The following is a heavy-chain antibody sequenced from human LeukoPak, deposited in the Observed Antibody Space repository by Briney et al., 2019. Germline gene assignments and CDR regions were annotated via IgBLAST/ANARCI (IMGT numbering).Heavy chain of an antibody. J-gene: IGHJ4*02. CDR2: VHLDGRT. CDR3: AREGGFYRPLDY. CDR1: GGSVINTNW. Sequence: SETLSLTCGVPGGSVINTNWWTWVRQPPGKGLEWIGEVHLDGRTNYNPSLESRLTMSVDVSENQVSLKLTSVTAADTAVYYCAREGGFYRPLDYSGQGTLVTVSS. V-gene: IGHV4-4*02. D-gene: IGHD3-3*01.